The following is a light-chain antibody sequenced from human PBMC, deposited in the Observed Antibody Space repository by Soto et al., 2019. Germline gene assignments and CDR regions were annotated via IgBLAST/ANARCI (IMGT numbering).Light chain of an antibody. Sequence: QSVLTQPASVSGSPGQSITISCTGTSRDVGGYNYVSWFQQHPGKAPKLIIYEVTKRPSGVPDRFSASKSGNTASLTVSGLQAEDEADYYCSSFVAGNNYWVFGGGTKLTVL. V-gene: IGLV2-8*01. CDR2: EVT. CDR3: SSFVAGNNYWV. CDR1: SRDVGGYNY. J-gene: IGLJ3*02.